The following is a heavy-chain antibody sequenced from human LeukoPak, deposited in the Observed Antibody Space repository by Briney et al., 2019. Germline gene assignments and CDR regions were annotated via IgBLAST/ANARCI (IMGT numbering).Heavy chain of an antibody. D-gene: IGHD3-22*01. CDR2: IYYSGST. CDR1: GGSISSSSYY. CDR3: ARRYFYDSGGYYYYFDY. Sequence: SETLSLTCTVSGGSISSSSYYWGWIRQPPGKGLEWIGSIYYSGSTYYNPSLKSRVTISVDTSKHQFSLKLSSVTAADTAVYYCARRYFYDSGGYYYYFDYWGQGTLVTVSS. J-gene: IGHJ4*02. V-gene: IGHV4-39*01.